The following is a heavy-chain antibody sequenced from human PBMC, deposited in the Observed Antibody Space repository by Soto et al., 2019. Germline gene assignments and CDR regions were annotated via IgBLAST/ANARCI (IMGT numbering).Heavy chain of an antibody. Sequence: SETLSLTCTVAGGSISSSLYYWGWIRQPPGKGLEWIGSVSYRGSTYYSPSLKRRVSISVDPSKNQFSLKMNSLTATDTAVYYCARHLISGTTHYWGPGTLVTVSS. D-gene: IGHD1-20*01. J-gene: IGHJ4*02. CDR2: VSYRGST. CDR3: ARHLISGTTHY. CDR1: GGSISSSLYY. V-gene: IGHV4-39*01.